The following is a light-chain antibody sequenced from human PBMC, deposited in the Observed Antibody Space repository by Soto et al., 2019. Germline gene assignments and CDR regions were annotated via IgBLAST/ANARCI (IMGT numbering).Light chain of an antibody. CDR2: GTS. J-gene: IGKJ1*01. CDR3: QHYVPSPETWT. Sequence: IVRTQSPATLSLSPGERATISCRARQSVSSNLAWYQQKRGQAPRLLLYGTSSRATGIPDRFSGSASGTDFTLTISRLEPDDFAVYFCQHYVPSPETWTFGQGTKV. CDR1: QSVSSN. V-gene: IGKV3-20*01.